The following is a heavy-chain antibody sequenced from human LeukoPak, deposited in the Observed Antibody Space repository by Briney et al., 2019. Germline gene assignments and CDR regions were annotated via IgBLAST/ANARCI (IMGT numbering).Heavy chain of an antibody. J-gene: IGHJ4*02. CDR3: ARASITMVRGVIVGYYFDY. CDR1: GGSFSGYY. V-gene: IGHV4-34*01. D-gene: IGHD3-10*01. CDR2: INHSGST. Sequence: PSETLSLTCAVYGGSFSGYYWSWIRQPPGKGLEWIGEINHSGSTNCNPSLKSRVTISVDTSKNQFSLKLSSVTAADTAVYYRARASITMVRGVIVGYYFDYWGQGTLVTVSS.